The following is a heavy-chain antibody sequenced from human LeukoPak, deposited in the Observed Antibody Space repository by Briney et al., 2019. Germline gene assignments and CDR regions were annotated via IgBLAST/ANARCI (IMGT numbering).Heavy chain of an antibody. J-gene: IGHJ6*02. CDR3: ARAEGYCSGGSCTNYDYYGLDV. D-gene: IGHD2-15*01. Sequence: GGSLRLSCGGSGFTFSSYWMTWVRQAPGKGLEWVANIKEDGSQKYYEDSVKGRFTISRDNAQNSLFLQMNSLRGEDTAVYYCARAEGYCSGGSCTNYDYYGLDVWGQGTTVTVSS. CDR1: GFTFSSYW. V-gene: IGHV3-7*02. CDR2: IKEDGSQK.